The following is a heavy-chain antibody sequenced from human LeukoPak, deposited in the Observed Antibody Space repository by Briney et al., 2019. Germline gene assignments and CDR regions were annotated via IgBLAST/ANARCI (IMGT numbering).Heavy chain of an antibody. CDR2: IYHSGST. V-gene: IGHV4-38-2*02. Sequence: SETLSLTCTVSGYSISSGYYWGWIRQPPGKGLEWIGSIYHSGSTYYNPSLKSRVTISVDTSKNQFSLKLSSVTAADTAVYYCAREKYSYDYWGQGTLVTVSS. D-gene: IGHD5-18*01. J-gene: IGHJ4*02. CDR1: GYSISSGYY. CDR3: AREKYSYDY.